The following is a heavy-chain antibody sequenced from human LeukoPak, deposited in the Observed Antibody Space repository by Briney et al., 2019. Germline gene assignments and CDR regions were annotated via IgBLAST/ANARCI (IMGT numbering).Heavy chain of an antibody. Sequence: GGSLRLSCAASGFTFRSYWMSWVRQAPGKGLEWVANINQAGSVQYYVDSGKGRFTISRDDAKNSLYVQMNSLRDEDTAVYYCARVGYSGWNLEYWGQGTLVTVSS. CDR1: GFTFRSYW. J-gene: IGHJ4*02. V-gene: IGHV3-7*01. CDR2: INQAGSVQ. D-gene: IGHD5-12*01. CDR3: ARVGYSGWNLEY.